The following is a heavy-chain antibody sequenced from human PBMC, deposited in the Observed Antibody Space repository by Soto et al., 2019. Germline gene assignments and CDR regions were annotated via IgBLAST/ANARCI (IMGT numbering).Heavy chain of an antibody. V-gene: IGHV3-74*01. J-gene: IGHJ6*02. D-gene: IGHD3-10*01. CDR1: GFTFSSYW. Sequence: LRLSCAASGFTFSSYWMHLVRQAPGKGLVWVSRMNEDGGTTDYADSVKGRFTISRDNAKNTLYLQMNSLRVEDTAVYYCASDLSGRADVWGQGTTVTVSS. CDR2: MNEDGGTT. CDR3: ASDLSGRADV.